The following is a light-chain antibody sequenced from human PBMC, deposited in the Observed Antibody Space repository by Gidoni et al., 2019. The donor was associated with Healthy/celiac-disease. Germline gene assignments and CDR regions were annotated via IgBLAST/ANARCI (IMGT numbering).Light chain of an antibody. Sequence: EIALTQSPVTLSLSPGERATLSCRASQSVSSSYLAWYQQKPGQAPRLLIYGASSMATGIPDRFSGSGSGTDFTLTISRLEPEDFAVYYCQQYGSSPLTFGPGTKVDIK. CDR3: QQYGSSPLT. CDR1: QSVSSSY. V-gene: IGKV3-20*01. J-gene: IGKJ3*01. CDR2: GAS.